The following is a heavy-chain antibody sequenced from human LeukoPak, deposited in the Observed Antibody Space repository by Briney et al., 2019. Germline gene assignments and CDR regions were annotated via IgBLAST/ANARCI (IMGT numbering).Heavy chain of an antibody. J-gene: IGHJ4*02. CDR3: AKGYYYDSSGIFDY. CDR2: ISWNSGSI. Sequence: GRSLRLSCAASGFTFDDYAMHWVRQAPGKGLEWVSGISWNSGSIGYADSVKGRFTISRDNAKNSLYLQMNSLRAEDTALYYCAKGYYYDSSGIFDYWGQGTLVTVSS. D-gene: IGHD3-22*01. V-gene: IGHV3-9*01. CDR1: GFTFDDYA.